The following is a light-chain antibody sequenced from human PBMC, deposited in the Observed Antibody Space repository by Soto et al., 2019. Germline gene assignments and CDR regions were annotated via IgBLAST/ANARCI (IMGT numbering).Light chain of an antibody. CDR1: QSLNGW. Sequence: DIQMTQSPSTLSASVGDRGTITCRASQSLNGWLAWFQKKPGKAPKVLIYKVSNLESGVPLRFSGSGSETEFTLTISSLQPDDFATYYCQQYNSNWWTFGQGTKVEIK. V-gene: IGKV1-5*03. CDR3: QQYNSNWWT. CDR2: KVS. J-gene: IGKJ1*01.